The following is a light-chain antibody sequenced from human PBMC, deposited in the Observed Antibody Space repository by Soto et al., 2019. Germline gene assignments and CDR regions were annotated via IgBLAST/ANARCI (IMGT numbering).Light chain of an antibody. CDR1: QSVSSN. CDR2: GAS. V-gene: IGKV3-15*01. J-gene: IGKJ1*01. Sequence: EIVMTQSPATLSVSPGERATLSCRASQSVSSNLAWYQQKPGQAPRLLIYGASTRATGIPARFSGSGSGTEFTLTISSLQSEDFAVYYCQPYNKLAGRTFGQGTKVEIK. CDR3: QPYNKLAGRT.